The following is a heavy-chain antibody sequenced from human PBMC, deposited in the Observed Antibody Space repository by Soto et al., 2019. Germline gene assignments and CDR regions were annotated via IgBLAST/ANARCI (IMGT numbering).Heavy chain of an antibody. Sequence: SVKASCKASGGTFSSSTIRSVRPAPGQGLEWMGRIIPILGIANYAQKFQGRVTITADKSTSTAYMELSSLRSEDTAVYYCARAGSRLSGTTLFXYWGQGTLVXVSS. CDR2: IIPILGIA. CDR1: GGTFSSST. V-gene: IGHV1-69*02. CDR3: ARAGSRLSGTTLFXY. D-gene: IGHD1-7*01. J-gene: IGHJ4*02.